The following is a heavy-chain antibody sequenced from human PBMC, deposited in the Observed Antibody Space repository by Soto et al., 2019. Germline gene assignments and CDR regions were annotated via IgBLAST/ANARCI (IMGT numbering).Heavy chain of an antibody. CDR2: IYSGGST. V-gene: IGHV3-66*01. D-gene: IGHD2-15*01. Sequence: GGSQRLSCAASGFTSRSNYMSWVRQAPGRGLEWVSVIYSGGSTYYADSVKGRFTISRDNSKNTLYLQMNSLRAEDTAVYYCARGYCSGGSCWSYYYYYMGVWGKGTTVTVSS. CDR1: GFTSRSNY. J-gene: IGHJ6*03. CDR3: ARGYCSGGSCWSYYYYYMGV.